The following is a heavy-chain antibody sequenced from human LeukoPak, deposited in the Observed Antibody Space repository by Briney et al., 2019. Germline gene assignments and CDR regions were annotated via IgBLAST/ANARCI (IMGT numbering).Heavy chain of an antibody. J-gene: IGHJ3*02. V-gene: IGHV3-30-3*01. CDR3: ARSQGSGTDAFDI. Sequence: GGSLRLSCAASGLTFSSYAMHWVRQAPGKGLEWVAVISYDGSNKYYADSVKGRFTISRDNSKNTLYLQMNSLRAKDTAVYYCARSQGSGTDAFDIWGQGTMVTVSS. CDR2: ISYDGSNK. CDR1: GLTFSSYA. D-gene: IGHD6-13*01.